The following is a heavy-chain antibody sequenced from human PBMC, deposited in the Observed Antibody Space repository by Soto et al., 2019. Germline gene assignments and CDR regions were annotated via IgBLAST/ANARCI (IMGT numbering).Heavy chain of an antibody. Sequence: SETLSLTCAVYGGSFSGYYWSWIRQPPGKGLEWIGEINHSGSTNYNTSLKSRVTISVDTSKNQFSLKLSSVTAADTAVYYCARFGGGVVVVAATPNWFDPWGQGTLVTVSS. J-gene: IGHJ5*02. CDR2: INHSGST. CDR1: GGSFSGYY. CDR3: ARFGGGVVVVAATPNWFDP. V-gene: IGHV4-34*01. D-gene: IGHD2-15*01.